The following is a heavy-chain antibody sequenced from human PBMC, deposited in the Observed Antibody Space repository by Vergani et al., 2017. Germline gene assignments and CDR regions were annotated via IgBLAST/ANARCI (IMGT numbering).Heavy chain of an antibody. Sequence: EVQLVESGGGLVQPGGSLRLSCAASGFTFSRHWMHWVRQAPGKGLVWVSRVNPEGTNTPYADSVKGRFTISRDNAKNMMYLQLNSLRDEDTAVYYCAGRYSGSYSGSYYYYYYMDVWGKGTTVTVSS. D-gene: IGHD1-26*01. CDR1: GFTFSRHW. V-gene: IGHV3-74*01. CDR2: VNPEGTNT. J-gene: IGHJ6*03. CDR3: AGRYSGSYSGSYYYYYYMDV.